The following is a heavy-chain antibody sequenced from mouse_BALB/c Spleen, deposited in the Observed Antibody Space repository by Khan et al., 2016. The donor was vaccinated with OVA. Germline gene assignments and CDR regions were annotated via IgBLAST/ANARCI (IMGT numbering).Heavy chain of an antibody. V-gene: IGHV1S81*02. D-gene: IGHD1-1*01. Sequence: QVQLQQSGAELVKAGASVKMSCKASGYTFTSYWMHWVKQRLGQGLEWFAETNPTNGRTYYNEKFKSKATLTVDKSSSTAYMLLSGPTFEDSAVYYCARMKKIVATDLDYWGQGTTLTVSS. J-gene: IGHJ2*01. CDR2: TNPTNGRT. CDR3: ARMKKIVATDLDY. CDR1: GYTFTSYW.